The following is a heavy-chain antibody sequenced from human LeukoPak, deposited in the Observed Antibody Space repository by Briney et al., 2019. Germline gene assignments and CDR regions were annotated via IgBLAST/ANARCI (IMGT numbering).Heavy chain of an antibody. CDR3: ASEYYYDSDEPLDAFDI. V-gene: IGHV3-74*01. J-gene: IGHJ3*02. Sequence: PGGSLRLSCAASGFTFSSYWMHWVRQAPGKGLVWVSRINSDGSSTSYADSVKGRFTISRDNAKNTLYLQMNSLRAEDTAVYYCASEYYYDSDEPLDAFDIWGQGTMVTVSS. CDR2: INSDGSST. CDR1: GFTFSSYW. D-gene: IGHD3-22*01.